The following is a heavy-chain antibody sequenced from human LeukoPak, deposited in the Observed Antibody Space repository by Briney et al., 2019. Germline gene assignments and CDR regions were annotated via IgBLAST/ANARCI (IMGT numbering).Heavy chain of an antibody. CDR3: ARGVGLTQGGSFDY. V-gene: IGHV4-59*08. CDR1: GGSISSYY. D-gene: IGHD1-26*01. J-gene: IGHJ4*02. CDR2: IYYSGST. Sequence: PSETLSLTCTVSGGSISSYYWSWIRQTPGKGLEWIGYIYYSGSTNFNPSLKSRVTISVDTSKNQLSLRLNSVTAADTAVYYCARGVGLTQGGSFDYWGQGTLVTVSS.